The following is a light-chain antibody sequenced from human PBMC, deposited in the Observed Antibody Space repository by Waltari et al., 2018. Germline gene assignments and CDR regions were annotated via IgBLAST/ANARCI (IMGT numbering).Light chain of an antibody. V-gene: IGKV1-8*01. CDR1: EGITSY. CDR2: AAS. J-gene: IGKJ4*01. Sequence: AIRMTQSPSSFSASTGDRVTITCRANEGITSYLAWYQQKPGKAPKIRIYAASTLHSGVPSRFSGSGSGTDFTLTISCLQSEDFATYYCQQYFSYPLTFGGGTKVEIK. CDR3: QQYFSYPLT.